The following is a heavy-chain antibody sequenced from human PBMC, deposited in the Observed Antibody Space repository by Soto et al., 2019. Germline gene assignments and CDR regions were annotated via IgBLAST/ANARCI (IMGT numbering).Heavy chain of an antibody. Sequence: RLSCAASGFTFSSYGMHWVRQAPGKGLEWVAVISYDGSNKYYADSVKGRFTISRDNSKNTLYLQMNSLRAEDTAVYYCASRGIAARYYYGMDVWGQGTTVTVSS. J-gene: IGHJ6*02. CDR2: ISYDGSNK. CDR3: ASRGIAARYYYGMDV. V-gene: IGHV3-30*03. D-gene: IGHD6-6*01. CDR1: GFTFSSYG.